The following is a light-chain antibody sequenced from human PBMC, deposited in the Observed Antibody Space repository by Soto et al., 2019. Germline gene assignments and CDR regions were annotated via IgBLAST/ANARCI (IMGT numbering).Light chain of an antibody. CDR2: GAS. J-gene: IGKJ4*01. V-gene: IGKV3-11*01. CDR1: QSVTSSN. CDR3: QQRDDWPLT. Sequence: EIVLTQSPATLSLSPGERATLSCRASQSVTSSNLAWYQQKPGQAPRLLMHGASNRATGIPTRFSGSGSGTEFTLTISSLESDDFAVYYCQQRDDWPLTFGGGTKVDIK.